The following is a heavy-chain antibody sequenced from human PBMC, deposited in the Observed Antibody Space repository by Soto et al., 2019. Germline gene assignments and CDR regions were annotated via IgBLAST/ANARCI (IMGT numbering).Heavy chain of an antibody. CDR3: AMGYDFWSGYAASGMDV. V-gene: IGHV3-23*01. CDR1: GFTFSSYA. D-gene: IGHD3-3*01. Sequence: GGSLRLSCAASGFTFSSYAMSWVRQAPGKGLEWVSAISGSGGSTYYADSVKGRFTISRDNSKNTLYLQMNSLRAEDTAVYYCAMGYDFWSGYAASGMDVWGQGTTVTAP. J-gene: IGHJ6*02. CDR2: ISGSGGST.